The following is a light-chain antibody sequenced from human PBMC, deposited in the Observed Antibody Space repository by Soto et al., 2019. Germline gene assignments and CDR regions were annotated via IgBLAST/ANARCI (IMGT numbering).Light chain of an antibody. CDR3: QQAHSFPHT. CDR2: AAS. J-gene: IGKJ2*01. CDR1: QGISSW. Sequence: DIQLTQSPSSVSASVGDRVTIICRASQGISSWLAWYQQKPGKAPELLIYAASNLQSGVPSRFSGSGSGTDFTLTISRLEPEDFATYFCQQAHSFPHTFGQGTKLEI. V-gene: IGKV1-12*01.